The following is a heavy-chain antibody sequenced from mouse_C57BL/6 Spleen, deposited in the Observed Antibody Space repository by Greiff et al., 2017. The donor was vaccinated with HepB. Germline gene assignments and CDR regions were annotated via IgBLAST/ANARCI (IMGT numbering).Heavy chain of an antibody. D-gene: IGHD1-1*01. Sequence: QVHVKQPGAELVKPGASVKLSCKASGYTFTSYWMHWVKQRPGQGLEWIGMIHPNSGSTNYNEKFKSKATLTVDKSSSTAYMQLSSLTSEDSAVYYSASLVASYYYAMDYWGQGTSLTVSS. J-gene: IGHJ4*01. CDR3: ASLVASYYYAMDY. CDR1: GYTFTSYW. V-gene: IGHV1-64*01. CDR2: IHPNSGST.